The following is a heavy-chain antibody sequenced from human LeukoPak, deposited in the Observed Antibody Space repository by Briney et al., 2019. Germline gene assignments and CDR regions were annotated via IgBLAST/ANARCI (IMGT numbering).Heavy chain of an antibody. CDR3: ALGYYDSSGYYPSSY. Sequence: GGSLRLSCAASGFTVSSNYMSWVRQAPGKGLEWVSVIYSGGSTYYADSVKGRFNISRDNAKNSLYLQMNSLRAEDTAVYYCALGYYDSSGYYPSSYWGQGTLVTVSS. CDR1: GFTVSSNY. J-gene: IGHJ4*02. D-gene: IGHD3-22*01. V-gene: IGHV3-53*01. CDR2: IYSGGST.